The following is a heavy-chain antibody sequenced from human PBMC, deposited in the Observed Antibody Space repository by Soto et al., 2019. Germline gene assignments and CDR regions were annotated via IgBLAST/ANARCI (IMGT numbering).Heavy chain of an antibody. Sequence: GGSLSLSCAASGFTVSSNYMSWVRQAPGKGLEWVTVIYSGGSTYYADSVKGRFTISRDNSKNTLYLQMNSLRAEDTAVYYCASRGHYYDSSGYSSYFDYWGQGTLVTVS. CDR1: GFTVSSNY. CDR2: IYSGGST. D-gene: IGHD3-22*01. V-gene: IGHV3-53*05. J-gene: IGHJ4*02. CDR3: ASRGHYYDSSGYSSYFDY.